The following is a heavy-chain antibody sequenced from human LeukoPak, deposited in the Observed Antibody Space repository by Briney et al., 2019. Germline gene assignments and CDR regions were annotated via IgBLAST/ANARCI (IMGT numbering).Heavy chain of an antibody. CDR3: ARGQGGSNYASGYYYYYYYMHV. CDR1: GCTFTSYY. V-gene: IGHV1-8*01. D-gene: IGHD4-11*01. CDR2: MNPNSGNT. Sequence: ASVKVSYKPSGCTFTSYYIKWVRQATGQGREWIGWMNPNSGNTGYAQKFQGRVTMTSNTSISTAYLELSSLRSEDTAVYYCARGQGGSNYASGYYYYYYYMHVWRKGTTVTVSS. J-gene: IGHJ6*03.